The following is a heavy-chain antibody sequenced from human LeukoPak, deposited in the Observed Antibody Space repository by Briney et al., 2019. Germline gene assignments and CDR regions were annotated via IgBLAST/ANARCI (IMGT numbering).Heavy chain of an antibody. J-gene: IGHJ4*02. CDR1: GGSISSGGYF. D-gene: IGHD3-16*01. CDR3: ATDGGSGNYFDY. CDR2: FYASGST. V-gene: IGHV4-61*02. Sequence: PSETLSLTCTVSGGSISSGGYFWSWIRQPAGKGLEWIGRFYASGSTNYNPSLKSRVTISVDTSKNQFSLKLSSVTAADTAVYYCATDGGSGNYFDYWGQGTLVTVSS.